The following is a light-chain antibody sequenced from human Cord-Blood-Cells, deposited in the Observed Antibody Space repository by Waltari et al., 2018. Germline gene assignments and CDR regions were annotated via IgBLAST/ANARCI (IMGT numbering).Light chain of an antibody. CDR1: ALPKQY. J-gene: IGLJ2*01. Sequence: SYELTQPPSVSVSPGQTARINCSGDALPKQYAYWYQQKPGQAPVLVIYKDSERPSGIPGRFSGSSSGTTVTFTISGVQAEDEADYYCQSADSSGTYVVFGGGTKLTVL. CDR2: KDS. CDR3: QSADSSGTYVV. V-gene: IGLV3-25*03.